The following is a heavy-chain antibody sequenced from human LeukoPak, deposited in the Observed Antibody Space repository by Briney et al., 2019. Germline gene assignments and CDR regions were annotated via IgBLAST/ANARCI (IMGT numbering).Heavy chain of an antibody. CDR1: GFTFSTYG. J-gene: IGHJ3*02. CDR3: ARGGYSSSWYTVGHAFDI. V-gene: IGHV3-64*01. CDR2: ISSNGGST. Sequence: GGSLRLSCAASGFTFSTYGMSWVRQAPGKGLEYVSAISSNGGSTYYANSVKGRFTISRDNSKNTLYLQMGSLRAEDMAVYYCARGGYSSSWYTVGHAFDIWGQGTMVTVSS. D-gene: IGHD6-13*01.